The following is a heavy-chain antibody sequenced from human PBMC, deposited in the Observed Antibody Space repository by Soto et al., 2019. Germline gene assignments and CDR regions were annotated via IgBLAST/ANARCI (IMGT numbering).Heavy chain of an antibody. CDR1: GFIFTNYA. Sequence: GALRLSCAASGFIFTNYAMNWVRQAPGKGLEWVSVIGGRGNSAYYADSVQGRFTISRDNSKNTLYPQMNSLRAEDTAVYYCAKLLPTKPYSGSYQLDFVDYWGQGTLVTVSS. CDR2: IGGRGNSA. J-gene: IGHJ4*02. CDR3: AKLLPTKPYSGSYQLDFVDY. D-gene: IGHD1-26*01. V-gene: IGHV3-23*01.